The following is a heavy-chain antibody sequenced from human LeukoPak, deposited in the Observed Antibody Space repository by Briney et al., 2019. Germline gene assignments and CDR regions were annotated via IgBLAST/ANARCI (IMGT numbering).Heavy chain of an antibody. CDR3: ARGGGDFWSGYYTDYYYGMDV. J-gene: IGHJ6*02. CDR1: GYTFTSYY. Sequence: ASVTVSCKASGYTFTSYYMHWVRQAPGQGLEWMGGIIPIFGTANYAQKFQGRVTITADESTSTAYMELSSLRSEDTAVYYCARGGGDFWSGYYTDYYYGMDVWGQGTTVTVSS. CDR2: IIPIFGTA. V-gene: IGHV1-69*13. D-gene: IGHD3-3*01.